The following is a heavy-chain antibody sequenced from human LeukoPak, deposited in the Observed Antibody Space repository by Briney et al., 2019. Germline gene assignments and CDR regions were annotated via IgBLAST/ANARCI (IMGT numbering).Heavy chain of an antibody. D-gene: IGHD1-1*01. CDR1: GFTFNDYD. V-gene: IGHV3-13*01. Sequence: GGSLRFSCAASGFTFNDYDMHWVRQATGKGLEWVSAIGTAGDTYYTGSVKGRFTISRENAKNSLYLQMNSLRAGDTAVYYCARVAKERVGGVYYFDYWGQGTLVTVSS. CDR2: IGTAGDT. J-gene: IGHJ4*02. CDR3: ARVAKERVGGVYYFDY.